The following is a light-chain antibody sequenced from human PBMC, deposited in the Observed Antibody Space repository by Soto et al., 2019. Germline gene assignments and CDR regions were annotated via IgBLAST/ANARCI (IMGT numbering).Light chain of an antibody. J-gene: IGLJ2*01. Sequence: QLVLTQPASVSGSPGQSITISCTGTSSDVGGYNYVSWYQQHPGKAPKLMIYDVTNRPSGVSNRFSGSKSGNTASLTISGLQAEDEADYYCSSYTSSHTLAFGGGTKLTVL. CDR1: SSDVGGYNY. V-gene: IGLV2-14*01. CDR2: DVT. CDR3: SSYTSSHTLA.